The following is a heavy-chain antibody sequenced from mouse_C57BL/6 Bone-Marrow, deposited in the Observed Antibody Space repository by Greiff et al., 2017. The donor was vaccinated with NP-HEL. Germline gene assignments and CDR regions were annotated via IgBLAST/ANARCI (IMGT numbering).Heavy chain of an antibody. Sequence: DVKLQESGGDLVKPGGSLKLSCAASGFTFSSYGMSWVRQTPDKRLEWVATISSGGSYTYYLDSVKGRFTISRDNAKNTLYLQMSSLKSEDTAMYYCARHRVRRDYAMDYWGQGTSVTVSS. CDR2: ISSGGSYT. V-gene: IGHV5-6*02. CDR1: GFTFSSYG. D-gene: IGHD2-14*01. J-gene: IGHJ4*01. CDR3: ARHRVRRDYAMDY.